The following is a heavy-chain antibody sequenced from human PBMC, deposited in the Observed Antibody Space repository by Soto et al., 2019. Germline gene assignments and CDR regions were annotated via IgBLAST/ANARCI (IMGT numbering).Heavy chain of an antibody. CDR1: GFTVSNNY. Sequence: VQLVESGGGLIQPGGSLRLSCAVSGFTVSNNYMSWVRQAPGKGLEGVSVIYSGGYTAYGDSVKGRFTISRDNSKKQLFLQSNGRGAAEPAVFFCAAQPGGGGYWGQGTLVTVSS. V-gene: IGHV3-53*01. CDR3: AAQPGGGGY. D-gene: IGHD3-10*01. CDR2: IYSGGYT. J-gene: IGHJ4*02.